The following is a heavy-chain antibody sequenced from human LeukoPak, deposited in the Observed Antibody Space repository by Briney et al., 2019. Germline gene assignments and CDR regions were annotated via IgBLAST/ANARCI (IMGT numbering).Heavy chain of an antibody. J-gene: IGHJ4*02. Sequence: GSLRLSCAASGFTFSSYAMSWVRQPPGKGLEWIGETNHSGSTNYNPSLKSRVTISVDTSKNQFSLKLSSVTAADTAVYYCARGAAAAGPFPFDYWGQGTLVTVSS. CDR2: TNHSGST. CDR3: ARGAAAAGPFPFDY. V-gene: IGHV4-34*01. D-gene: IGHD6-13*01. CDR1: GFTFSSYA.